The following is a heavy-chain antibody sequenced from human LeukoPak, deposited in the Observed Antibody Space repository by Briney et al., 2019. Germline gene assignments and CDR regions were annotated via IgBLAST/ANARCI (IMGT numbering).Heavy chain of an antibody. Sequence: PGGSLRLSCLASGFTFSSHWMNWVRQAPGKGLEWVANINKDGSEKYYLDSVKGRFTISRDNTRKSLYLQMNSLRVEDTAVYYCVRERFHGSGAPKFDFWGQGTLVTVSS. V-gene: IGHV3-7*01. J-gene: IGHJ4*02. CDR1: GFTFSSHW. D-gene: IGHD3-10*01. CDR2: INKDGSEK. CDR3: VRERFHGSGAPKFDF.